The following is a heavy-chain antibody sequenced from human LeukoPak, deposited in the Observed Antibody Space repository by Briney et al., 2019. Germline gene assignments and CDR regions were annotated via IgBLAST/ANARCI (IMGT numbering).Heavy chain of an antibody. V-gene: IGHV3-21*01. Sequence: GGSLRLSCAASGFTFSSYSMNWVRQAPGKGLEWVSSISRSSSYIYYADSVKGRFTISRDNAKNSLYLQMNSLRAEDTAVYYCVPGGQLWPDFDYWGQGTLVTVSS. CDR2: ISRSSSYI. J-gene: IGHJ4*02. CDR1: GFTFSSYS. D-gene: IGHD5-18*01. CDR3: VPGGQLWPDFDY.